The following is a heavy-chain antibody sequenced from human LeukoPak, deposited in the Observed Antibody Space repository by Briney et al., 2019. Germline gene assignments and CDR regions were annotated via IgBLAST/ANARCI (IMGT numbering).Heavy chain of an antibody. CDR3: ATPPTFLFYMDV. CDR1: GFTFRSYG. V-gene: IGHV3-33*01. J-gene: IGHJ6*03. CDR2: IRNDGSNK. Sequence: GGSLRLSCAVSGFTFRSYGMQGGRQAPGKGLEWVAVIRNDGSNKYYADSVKGRFTISRDNAKNTLYVQINSLRAEDTAVYYCATPPTFLFYMDVWGEGTAVPVSS.